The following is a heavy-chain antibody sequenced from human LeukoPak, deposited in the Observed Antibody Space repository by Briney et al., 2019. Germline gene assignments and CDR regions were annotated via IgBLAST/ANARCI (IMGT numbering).Heavy chain of an antibody. V-gene: IGHV3-11*05. CDR1: GFTFSSYA. D-gene: IGHD2-15*01. Sequence: GGSLRLSCAASGFTFSSYAMHWIRQAPGKGLEWVSYISSSSSYTNYADSVKGRFTISRDDAKNSLYLQMNSLRAEDTAVYYCARDVAGFGYFDLWGRGTLVTVSS. CDR3: ARDVAGFGYFDL. CDR2: ISSSSSYT. J-gene: IGHJ2*01.